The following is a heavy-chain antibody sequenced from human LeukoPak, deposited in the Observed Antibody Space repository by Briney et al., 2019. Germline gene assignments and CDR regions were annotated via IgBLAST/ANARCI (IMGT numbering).Heavy chain of an antibody. Sequence: GGSLRLSCAASGFTFSSYGMHWVRQAPGKGLEWVAFIRYDGSNKYYADSVKGRFTISRDNSKNTLYLQMNSLRAEDTAVYYCARTDIHYYGSGSYAYFDYWGQGTLVTVSS. D-gene: IGHD3-10*01. V-gene: IGHV3-30*02. J-gene: IGHJ4*02. CDR1: GFTFSSYG. CDR3: ARTDIHYYGSGSYAYFDY. CDR2: IRYDGSNK.